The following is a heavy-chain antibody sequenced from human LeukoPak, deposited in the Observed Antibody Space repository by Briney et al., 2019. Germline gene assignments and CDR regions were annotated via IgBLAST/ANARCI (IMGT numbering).Heavy chain of an antibody. V-gene: IGHV5-51*01. J-gene: IGHJ4*02. CDR3: ARSVYHDSSGYYYMDY. CDR1: GYSLTNYW. Sequence: GESLKISCLGSGYSLTNYWIGWVPQMPGKGLEWMGIIYLGDSDTRYSPSFQGQVTISADKSISTAYLQWSSLKASDTAMYYCARSVYHDSSGYYYMDYWGQGTLVTVSS. CDR2: IYLGDSDT. D-gene: IGHD3-22*01.